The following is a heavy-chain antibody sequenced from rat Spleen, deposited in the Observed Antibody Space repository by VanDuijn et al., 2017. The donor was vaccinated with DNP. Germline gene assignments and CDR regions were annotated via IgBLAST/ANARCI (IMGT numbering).Heavy chain of an antibody. CDR1: GFSLTSYN. CDR3: ARGNYGGYDY. Sequence: QVQLKESGPGLVQPSQTLSLTCTVSGFSLTSYNVHWVRQPTGKGLEWMGIIWTGGSTDYNSALKSRLSISRDTSKSQVFLKMNSLQTEDIATYYFARGNYGGYDYWGQGVMVTVSS. V-gene: IGHV2-30*01. J-gene: IGHJ2*01. D-gene: IGHD1-11*01. CDR2: IWTGGST.